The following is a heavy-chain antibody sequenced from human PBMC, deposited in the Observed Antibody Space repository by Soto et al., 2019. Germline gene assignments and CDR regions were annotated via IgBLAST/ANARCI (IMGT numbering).Heavy chain of an antibody. CDR3: ARDLAYYYGSGSSYYYYGMDV. CDR2: ISYDGSNK. V-gene: IGHV3-30-3*01. Sequence: QVQLVESGGGVVQPGRSLRLSCAASGFTFSSYAMHWVRQAPGKGLEWVAVISYDGSNKSYADSGKGRFTISRDNSKNTLYLQMNSLRAEDTTVYYCARDLAYYYGSGSSYYYYGMDVWGQGTTVTVSS. J-gene: IGHJ6*02. D-gene: IGHD3-10*01. CDR1: GFTFSSYA.